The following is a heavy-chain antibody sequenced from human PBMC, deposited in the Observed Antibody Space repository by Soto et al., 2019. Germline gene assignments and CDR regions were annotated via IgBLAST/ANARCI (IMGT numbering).Heavy chain of an antibody. V-gene: IGHV4-39*01. Sequence: SETLSLTCTVSGGSISSGGYYWSWIRQHPGKGLEWIGYIYYSGSTYYNPSLKSRVTISVDTSKNQFSLKLSSVTAADTAVYYFASPWYSSSGGPSFDPWGRGTLVTVSS. CDR1: GGSISSGGYY. CDR2: IYYSGST. CDR3: ASPWYSSSGGPSFDP. D-gene: IGHD6-13*01. J-gene: IGHJ5*02.